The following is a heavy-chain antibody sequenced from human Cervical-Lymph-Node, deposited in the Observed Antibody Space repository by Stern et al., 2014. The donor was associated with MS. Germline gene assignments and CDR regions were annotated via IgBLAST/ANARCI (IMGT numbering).Heavy chain of an antibody. D-gene: IGHD3-10*01. CDR3: ANAGSTKISX. CDR1: GFTFSSHA. J-gene: IGHJ4*02. V-gene: IGHV3-23*04. Sequence: EVQLVESGGGLVQPGGSLRLSCGASGFTFSSHALSWVRQAPGKGLEWVSGLSTRGDRTDYAVSVKARFTLSRDNSKKTLYLQMNSLRAEDTAVYYCANAGSTKISXXGQGTLVIVSS. CDR2: LSTRGDRT.